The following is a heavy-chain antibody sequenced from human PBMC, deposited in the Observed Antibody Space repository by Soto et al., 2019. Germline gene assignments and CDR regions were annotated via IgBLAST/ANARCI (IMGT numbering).Heavy chain of an antibody. CDR3: ARVRRSGITGTTLGDFDY. CDR1: GGSISSGGYY. CDR2: IYYSGST. J-gene: IGHJ4*02. D-gene: IGHD1-20*01. V-gene: IGHV4-31*03. Sequence: SETLSLTCTVSGGSISSGGYYWSWIRQHPGKGLEWIGYIYYSGSTYYNPSLKSRVTISVDTSKNQFSLKLSSVTAADTAVYYCARVRRSGITGTTLGDFDYWGQGTLVTVSS.